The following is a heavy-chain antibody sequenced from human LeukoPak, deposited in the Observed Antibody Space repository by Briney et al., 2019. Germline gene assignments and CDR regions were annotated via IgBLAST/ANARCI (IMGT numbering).Heavy chain of an antibody. CDR2: MNPNSGNT. V-gene: IGHV1-8*03. J-gene: IGHJ4*02. CDR1: XYTFTNYD. Sequence: CKASXYTFTNYDINWVRQAPGQGLEWMGYMNPNSGNTGYAQKFQGRATITKYTSISTAYMELISLRSEDTAVYYCAREGFDYWGQGTLVTVSS. CDR3: AREGFDY.